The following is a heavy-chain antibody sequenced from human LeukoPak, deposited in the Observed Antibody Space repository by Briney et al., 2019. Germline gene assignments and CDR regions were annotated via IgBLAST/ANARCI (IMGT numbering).Heavy chain of an antibody. D-gene: IGHD1-26*01. Sequence: PGGSLRLSCAASGFTFTSYWMSWVRQAPGKGLEWVANIKQDGSAKYYVDSVKGRFTISRDNAKNSLYLQMNSLRAEDTALYYCAKDIRGGATWNDAFDIWGQGTMVTVSS. CDR1: GFTFTSYW. CDR2: IKQDGSAK. V-gene: IGHV3-7*03. J-gene: IGHJ3*02. CDR3: AKDIRGGATWNDAFDI.